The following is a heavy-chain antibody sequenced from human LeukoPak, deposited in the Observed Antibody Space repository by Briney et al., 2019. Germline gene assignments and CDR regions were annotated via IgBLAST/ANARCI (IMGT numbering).Heavy chain of an antibody. Sequence: GESLKISCKGSGYSFTSYWIGWVGQMPGKGLEWMGIIYPVDSDTSYSPSFQGQVTISADRSISTAYLQWSSLKASDTAMYYCARLIVVPAAIAYYFDYWGQGTLVTVSS. CDR1: GYSFTSYW. J-gene: IGHJ4*02. V-gene: IGHV5-51*01. CDR3: ARLIVVPAAIAYYFDY. CDR2: IYPVDSDT. D-gene: IGHD2-2*02.